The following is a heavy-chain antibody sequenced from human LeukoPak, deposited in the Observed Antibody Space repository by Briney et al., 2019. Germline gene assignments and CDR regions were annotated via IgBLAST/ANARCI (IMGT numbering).Heavy chain of an antibody. J-gene: IGHJ4*02. CDR2: IYYSGST. D-gene: IGHD3-3*01. CDR1: GGSISSSSYY. Sequence: PSETLTLTCTVSGGSISSSSYYWGWIRQPPGKGLEWIGSIYYSGSTYYNPSLKSRVTISVDTSKNQFSLKLSSVTAADTAVYYCARATYDFWSGYYTEFDYWGQGTLVTVSS. CDR3: ARATYDFWSGYYTEFDY. V-gene: IGHV4-39*07.